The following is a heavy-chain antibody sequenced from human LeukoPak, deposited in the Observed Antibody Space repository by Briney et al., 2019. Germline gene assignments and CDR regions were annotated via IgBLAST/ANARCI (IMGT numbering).Heavy chain of an antibody. Sequence: GGSLRLSCAASGFTVSSNYMSWIRQAPGKGLEWVSYISSSGSTIYYADSVKGRFTISRDNAKNSLYLQMNSLRAEDTAVYYCARYKRLYYFDYWGQGTLVTVSS. CDR1: GFTVSSNY. CDR2: ISSSGSTI. CDR3: ARYKRLYYFDY. D-gene: IGHD1-1*01. V-gene: IGHV3-11*01. J-gene: IGHJ4*02.